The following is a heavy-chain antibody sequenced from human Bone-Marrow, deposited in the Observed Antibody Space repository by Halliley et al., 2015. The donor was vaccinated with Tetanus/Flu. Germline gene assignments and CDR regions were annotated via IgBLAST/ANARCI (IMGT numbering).Heavy chain of an antibody. Sequence: WMGWISPFNCNPNPAQNLQGRFTMTTDTATSTVYMELRNLRSDDTGVYYCARDRDVYNGLDVWGQGTTVTVSS. J-gene: IGHJ6*02. V-gene: IGHV1-18*01. D-gene: IGHD1-1*01. CDR3: ARDRDVYNGLDV. CDR2: ISPFNCNP.